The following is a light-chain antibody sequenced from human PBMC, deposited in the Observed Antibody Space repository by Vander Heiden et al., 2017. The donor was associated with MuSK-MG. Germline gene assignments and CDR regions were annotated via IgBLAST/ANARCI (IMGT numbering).Light chain of an antibody. CDR1: QSVNTF. J-gene: IGKJ5*01. CDR2: DAS. Sequence: EIVLTQSPGTLSLSPRDRATLSCRASQSVNTFLDWYQQRPGQAPRLLIYDASKRDTGIPARFSGSGYGTDFTLTISSREPEDFAVYFCQQPSNWPPYTFGQGTLLETK. V-gene: IGKV3-11*01. CDR3: QQPSNWPPYT.